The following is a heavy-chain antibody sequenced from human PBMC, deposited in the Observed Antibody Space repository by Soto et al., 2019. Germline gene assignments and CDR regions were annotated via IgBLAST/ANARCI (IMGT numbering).Heavy chain of an antibody. CDR3: AREVVLVPAAMRLPNNWFDP. CDR1: GGSISSGDYY. J-gene: IGHJ5*02. D-gene: IGHD2-2*01. CDR2: IYYSGST. Sequence: PSETLSLTCTVSGGSISSGDYYWSWIRQPPGKGLEWIGYIYYSGSTYYNPSLKSRVTISVDTSKNQFSLKLSSVTAADTAVYYCAREVVLVPAAMRLPNNWFDPWGQGTLVTVSS. V-gene: IGHV4-30-4*01.